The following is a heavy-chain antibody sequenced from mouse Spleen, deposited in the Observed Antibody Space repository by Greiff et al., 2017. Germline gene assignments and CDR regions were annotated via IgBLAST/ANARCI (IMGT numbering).Heavy chain of an antibody. CDR1: GYTFTSYW. CDR2: IHPNSGST. D-gene: IGHD2-3*01. V-gene: IGHV1-64*01. Sequence: QVQLQQPGAELVKPGASVKLSCKASGYTFTSYWMHWVKQRPGQGLEWIGMIHPNSGSTNYNEKFKSKATLTVDKSSSTAYMQLSSLTSEDSAVYYCAVYDGYYEWYFDVWGAGTTVTVSS. CDR3: AVYDGYYEWYFDV. J-gene: IGHJ1*01.